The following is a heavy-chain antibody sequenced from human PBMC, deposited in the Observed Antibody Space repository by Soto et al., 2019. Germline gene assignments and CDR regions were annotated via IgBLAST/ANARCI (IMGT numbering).Heavy chain of an antibody. J-gene: IGHJ4*02. CDR1: GAPFSGSNYY. V-gene: IGHV4-39*01. CDR3: ARQGGFRREQLSRFDF. D-gene: IGHD3-16*01. Sequence: QLQLQESGPGLVKPSETLSLTCTVSGAPFSGSNYYWGWIRQPPGKGLEWIASIFYTGSTYYNPSNPSLKSRVTISVDTSNNQFSLKVNSVTAADTAVYYCARQGGFRREQLSRFDFWGQGTLATVSA. CDR2: IFYTGST.